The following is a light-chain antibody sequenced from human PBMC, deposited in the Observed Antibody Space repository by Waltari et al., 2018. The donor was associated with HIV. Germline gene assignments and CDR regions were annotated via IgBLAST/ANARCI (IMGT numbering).Light chain of an antibody. CDR3: LQHNSLPRT. CDR1: QDIKSH. V-gene: IGKV1-17*01. J-gene: IGKJ1*01. Sequence: DIQMTQSPSSLSASVGARVSIACRASQDIKSHLGWYQFRPGKAPKRPLHSVSELHPGIPPRFRGGGSGTQFFLFIDGLQPEDVATYFCLQHNSLPRTFGQGT. CDR2: SVS.